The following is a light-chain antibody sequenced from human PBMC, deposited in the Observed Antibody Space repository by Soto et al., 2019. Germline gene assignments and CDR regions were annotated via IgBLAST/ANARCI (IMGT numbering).Light chain of an antibody. Sequence: SALTQPASVSGSPGQSITISCTGTSRDVGGYNYVSWYQQHPGKAPKLMIYDVSNRPSGVSNRFSGSKSGNTASLTISGLQAEDEADYYCSSYTSSSIVVFGGGTQLTVL. J-gene: IGLJ2*01. CDR3: SSYTSSSIVV. CDR1: SRDVGGYNY. CDR2: DVS. V-gene: IGLV2-14*01.